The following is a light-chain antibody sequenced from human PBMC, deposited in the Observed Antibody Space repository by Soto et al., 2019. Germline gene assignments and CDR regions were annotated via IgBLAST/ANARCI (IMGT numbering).Light chain of an antibody. V-gene: IGLV1-36*01. CDR2: YDD. CDR3: AAWDDSLNGPV. J-gene: IGLJ2*01. Sequence: QLVLTQPPSVSVAPRQRVTISCSGSSSNIGNNAVNWYQQLPGKAPRLLIYYDDLVPSGVSDRFSGSRSGTSASLAIRGLQSEDEADYYCAAWDDSLNGPVFGGGTKLTVL. CDR1: SSNIGNNA.